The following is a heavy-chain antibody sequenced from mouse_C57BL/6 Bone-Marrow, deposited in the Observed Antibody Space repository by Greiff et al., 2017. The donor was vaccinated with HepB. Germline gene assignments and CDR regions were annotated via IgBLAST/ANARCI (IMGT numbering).Heavy chain of an antibody. CDR1: GYTFTDYY. CDR3: APNWGDY. J-gene: IGHJ2*01. V-gene: IGHV1-26*01. Sequence: EVQLQQSGPELVKPGASVKISCKASGYTFTDYYMNWVKQSHGKSLEWIGDINPNNGGTSYNQKFKGKATLTVDKSSSTAYMQLSSLTSEDSAVYFCAPNWGDYWGQGTTLTVSS. CDR2: INPNNGGT. D-gene: IGHD4-1*01.